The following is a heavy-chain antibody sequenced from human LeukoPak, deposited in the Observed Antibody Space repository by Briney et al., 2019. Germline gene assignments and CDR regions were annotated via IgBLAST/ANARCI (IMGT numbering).Heavy chain of an antibody. CDR3: ASVAHIRPPATMAYFDY. Sequence: PSETLSLTCAVYGGSFSGYYWSWIRQPPGKGLEWIGEVNHSGSTNYNPSLKSRVTISVDTSKNQFSLKLSSVTAADTAVYYCASVAHIRPPATMAYFDYWGQGTLVTVSS. CDR1: GGSFSGYY. CDR2: VNHSGST. D-gene: IGHD4/OR15-4a*01. J-gene: IGHJ4*02. V-gene: IGHV4-34*01.